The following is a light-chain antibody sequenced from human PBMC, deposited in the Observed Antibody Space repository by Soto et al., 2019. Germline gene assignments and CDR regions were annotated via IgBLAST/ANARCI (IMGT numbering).Light chain of an antibody. V-gene: IGKV3-20*01. Sequence: EIVLTQSPGTLSLSPGEISTLSLRVIQSVSSSYLAWYQQKPGQAPRLLIYGASSRATGIPDRFSGSGSGTDFTLTISRLEPEDFAVYYCQQYGSSTETFGQGTKVDI. CDR2: GAS. CDR3: QQYGSSTET. J-gene: IGKJ1*01. CDR1: QSVSSSY.